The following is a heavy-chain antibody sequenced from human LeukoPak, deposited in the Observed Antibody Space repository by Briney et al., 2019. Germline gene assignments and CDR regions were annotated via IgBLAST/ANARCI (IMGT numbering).Heavy chain of an antibody. Sequence: ASVNVSCKVSGYSLTEVSIYWVRQAPGKGLGWMGGVDPEDAKTVYAQKFQGRVTLTEDTSTDTVYMELSSLRSEDTAMYYCLSDGFDIWGQGTMVTVSS. V-gene: IGHV1-24*01. CDR2: VDPEDAKT. J-gene: IGHJ3*02. CDR3: LSDGFDI. CDR1: GYSLTEVS.